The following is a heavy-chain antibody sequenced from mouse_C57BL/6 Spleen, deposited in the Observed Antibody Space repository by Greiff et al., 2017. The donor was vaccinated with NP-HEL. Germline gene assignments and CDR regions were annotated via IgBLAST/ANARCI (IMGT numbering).Heavy chain of an antibody. D-gene: IGHD1-1*01. CDR2: ISSGSSTI. V-gene: IGHV5-17*01. CDR3: ARDYYGSSWGDWYFDV. J-gene: IGHJ1*03. CDR1: GFTFSDYG. Sequence: EVMLVESGGGLVKPGGSLKLSCAASGFTFSDYGMHWVRQAPEKGLEWVAYISSGSSTIYYADTVKGRFTISRDNAKNTLFLQMTSLRSEDTAMYYCARDYYGSSWGDWYFDVWGTGTTVTVSS.